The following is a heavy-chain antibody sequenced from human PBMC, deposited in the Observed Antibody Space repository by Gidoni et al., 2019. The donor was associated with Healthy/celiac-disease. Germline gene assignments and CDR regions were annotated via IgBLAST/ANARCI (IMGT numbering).Heavy chain of an antibody. CDR1: GYTFTSYY. CDR2: INPSGGST. CDR3: ARSDVVVAATPPFDY. Sequence: QVQLVQSGAEVKKPGASVKVSCKASGYTFTSYYMHWVRQAPGQGLEWMGIINPSGGSTSYAQKFQGRVTMTRDTSTSTVYMELSSLRSEDTAVYYCARSDVVVAATPPFDYWGQGTLVTVSS. D-gene: IGHD2-15*01. J-gene: IGHJ4*02. V-gene: IGHV1-46*01.